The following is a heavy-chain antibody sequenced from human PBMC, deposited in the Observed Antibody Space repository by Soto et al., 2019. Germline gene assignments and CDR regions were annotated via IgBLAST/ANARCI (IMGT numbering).Heavy chain of an antibody. V-gene: IGHV3-48*02. CDR3: ARAYCGGDCSPRLYWYFDL. CDR1: GFTFSSYS. Sequence: GGSLRLSCAASGFTFSSYSMNWVRQAPGKGLEWVSYISSSSSTIYYADSVKGRFTISRDNAKNSLYLQMDSLRDEDTAVYYCARAYCGGDCSPRLYWYFDLWGRGTLVTVSS. D-gene: IGHD2-21*02. J-gene: IGHJ2*01. CDR2: ISSSSSTI.